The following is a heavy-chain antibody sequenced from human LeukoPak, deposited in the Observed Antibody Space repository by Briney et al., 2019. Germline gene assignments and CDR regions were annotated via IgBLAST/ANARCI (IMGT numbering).Heavy chain of an antibody. CDR1: GFTVSSNY. CDR2: IYSGGST. V-gene: IGHV3-53*01. D-gene: IGHD6-19*01. J-gene: IGHJ4*02. CDR3: ARGLKYSTGWYYFDY. Sequence: GGSLRLSCAASGFTVSSNYMSWVRQARGKGLEWVSVIYSGGSTYYADSVKGRFTISRDNSKNTLYLQMNSLRAEDTAVYYCARGLKYSTGWYYFDYWGQGTLVTVSS.